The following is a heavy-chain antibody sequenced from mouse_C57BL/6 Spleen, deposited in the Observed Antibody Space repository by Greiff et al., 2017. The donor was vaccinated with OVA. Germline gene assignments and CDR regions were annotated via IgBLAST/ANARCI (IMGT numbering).Heavy chain of an antibody. Sequence: VQLKESGPELVKPGASVKISCKASGYSFTGYFMNWVKQGHGKSLEWIGRIIPYNGDTLSNQKFTGKATLTVDKSSSTAHMVLLGLTSEGFAVYYCARGDPITTVVEGYFDVWGTGTTVTVSS. CDR3: ARGDPITTVVEGYFDV. V-gene: IGHV1-37*01. CDR2: IIPYNGDT. D-gene: IGHD1-1*01. CDR1: GYSFTGYF. J-gene: IGHJ1*03.